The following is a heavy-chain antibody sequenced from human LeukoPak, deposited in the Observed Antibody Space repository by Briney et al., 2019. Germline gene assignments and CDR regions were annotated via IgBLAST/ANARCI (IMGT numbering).Heavy chain of an antibody. D-gene: IGHD6-6*01. CDR2: IYYSGST. Sequence: SETLSLTCTVSGGSISSGGYYWSWIRQHPGKGLEWIGYIYYSGSTYYNPSLKSRVTISVDTSKNQFSLKLSSVTAADTAVYYCARRGSTSWGAYYYYYMDVWGKGTTVTVSS. CDR3: ARRGSTSWGAYYYYYMDV. CDR1: GGSISSGGYY. V-gene: IGHV4-31*03. J-gene: IGHJ6*03.